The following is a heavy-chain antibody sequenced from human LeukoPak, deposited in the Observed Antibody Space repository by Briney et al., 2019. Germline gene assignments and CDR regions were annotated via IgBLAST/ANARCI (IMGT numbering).Heavy chain of an antibody. CDR3: VRDTQYYDLYMDV. Sequence: ASVKVSCKASGYTFTHYFMHWVRQAPGQGLEWMGWINPNSGDTPSAQKFQGRVTMTRDTSISTAYMELYRPRSDDTAVYYCVRDTQYYDLYMDVWGKGTTVTVSS. J-gene: IGHJ6*03. CDR2: INPNSGDT. V-gene: IGHV1-2*02. CDR1: GYTFTHYF. D-gene: IGHD3-3*01.